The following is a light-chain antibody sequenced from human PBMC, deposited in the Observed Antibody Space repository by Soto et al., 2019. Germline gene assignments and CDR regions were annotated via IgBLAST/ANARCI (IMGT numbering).Light chain of an antibody. CDR3: CSYGNAATTVV. CDR1: SSDVGNYNL. J-gene: IGLJ2*01. Sequence: QSALTQPASVSGSPGQSITISCTGTSSDVGNYNLVSWYQQHPGKAPKLMIYEGSKRPSGVSNRFSGSKSGNTASLTISILQAEDEADYYCCSYGNAATTVVFGGGTKVTVL. CDR2: EGS. V-gene: IGLV2-23*01.